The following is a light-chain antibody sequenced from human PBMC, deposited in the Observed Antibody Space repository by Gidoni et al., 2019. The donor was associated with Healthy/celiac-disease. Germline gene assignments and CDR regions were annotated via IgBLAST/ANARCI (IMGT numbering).Light chain of an antibody. Sequence: DSQMTQSPSSLSASVGERVTITCRASQSISSYLNWYQQKPGKAPKLLIYAASSLQSGVPSRFSGSGSGTDFTLTVSSLQPEDFATYYCQQSYSTPYSFGQGTKLEIK. CDR1: QSISSY. V-gene: IGKV1-39*01. CDR2: AAS. CDR3: QQSYSTPYS. J-gene: IGKJ2*03.